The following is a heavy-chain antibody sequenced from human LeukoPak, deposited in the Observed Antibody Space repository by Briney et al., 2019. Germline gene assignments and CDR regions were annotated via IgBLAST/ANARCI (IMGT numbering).Heavy chain of an antibody. J-gene: IGHJ4*02. Sequence: ASVKVSCKASGYTFTGYYIHWVRQVPGQGLEWMGWMNPNSGNTGYAQKFQGRVTMTRNTSISTAYMELSSLRSEDTAVYYCAIGPDNFDYWGQGTLVTVSS. CDR1: GYTFTGYY. V-gene: IGHV1-8*02. CDR3: AIGPDNFDY. CDR2: MNPNSGNT.